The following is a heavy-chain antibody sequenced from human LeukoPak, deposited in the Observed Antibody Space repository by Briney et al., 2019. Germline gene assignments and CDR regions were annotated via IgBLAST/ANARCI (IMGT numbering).Heavy chain of an antibody. CDR2: TYYRSTWYN. D-gene: IGHD2-2*01. CDR3: ARRLTQYDCFDP. V-gene: IGHV6-1*01. Sequence: SQTLSLTCAISGVSVSSNSVTWNWIRQSPSRGLEWLGRTYYRSTWYNDYAVSVGGRITVNPDTSKNQFSLHLNSVTPEDTAVYYCARRLTQYDCFDPWGQGILVTVSS. CDR1: GVSVSSNSVT. J-gene: IGHJ5*02.